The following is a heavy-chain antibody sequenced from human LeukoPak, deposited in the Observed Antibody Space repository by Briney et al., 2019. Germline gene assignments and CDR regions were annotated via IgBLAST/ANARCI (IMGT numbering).Heavy chain of an antibody. Sequence: GGSLRLSCAASGFTFSSYSMNWVRQAPGKRLEWVSSISSSSSYIYYADSVKGRFTISRDNAKNSLYLQMNSLRAEDTAVYYCARAFYGGKNYFDYWGQGTLVTVSS. J-gene: IGHJ4*02. CDR1: GFTFSSYS. CDR3: ARAFYGGKNYFDY. CDR2: ISSSSSYI. V-gene: IGHV3-21*01. D-gene: IGHD4-23*01.